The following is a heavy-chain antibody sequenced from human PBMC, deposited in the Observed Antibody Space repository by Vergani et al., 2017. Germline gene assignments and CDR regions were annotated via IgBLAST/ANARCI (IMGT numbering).Heavy chain of an antibody. CDR2: ISGSGGST. V-gene: IGHV3-23*04. J-gene: IGHJ4*02. CDR3: AKPGYYDSSGYHNYYFDY. D-gene: IGHD3-22*01. Sequence: EVQLVESGGGLVKPGGSLRLSCAASGFTFSSYAMSWVRQAPGKGLEWVSAISGSGGSTYYADSVKGRFTISRDNSKNTLYLQMNSLRAEDTAVYYYAKPGYYDSSGYHNYYFDYWGQRTLVTVSS. CDR1: GFTFSSYA.